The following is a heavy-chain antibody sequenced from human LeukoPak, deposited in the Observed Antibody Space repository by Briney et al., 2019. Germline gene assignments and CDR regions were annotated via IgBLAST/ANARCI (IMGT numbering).Heavy chain of an antibody. Sequence: ASVKVSCKASGYTFTSYDINWVRQATGQGLEWMGWMNPNSGNTGYAQKFQGRVTMTRNTFITTAYMELSSLNSEDTAVYYCARAPTNGDYEFDYWGQGTLVTVSS. CDR2: MNPNSGNT. CDR3: ARAPTNGDYEFDY. V-gene: IGHV1-8*01. J-gene: IGHJ4*02. D-gene: IGHD4-17*01. CDR1: GYTFTSYD.